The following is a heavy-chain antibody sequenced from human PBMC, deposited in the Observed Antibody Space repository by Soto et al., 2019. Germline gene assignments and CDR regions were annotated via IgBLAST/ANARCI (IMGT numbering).Heavy chain of an antibody. Sequence: EPLSLTSTESGYSMNSGYIWGWVRRPPGQGLEWIGSRYSTGTTYYNPSLRRRVKMSVDTSKNQLSLVLRSVTAADTAVYYCVARATVVNSPWFDPWGQGTQVTGSS. CDR1: GYSMNSGYI. CDR3: VARATVVNSPWFDP. CDR2: RYSTGTT. J-gene: IGHJ5*02. V-gene: IGHV4-38-2*02. D-gene: IGHD1-1*01.